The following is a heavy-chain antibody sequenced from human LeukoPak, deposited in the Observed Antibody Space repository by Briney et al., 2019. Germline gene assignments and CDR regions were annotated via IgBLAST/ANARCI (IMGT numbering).Heavy chain of an antibody. J-gene: IGHJ4*02. CDR2: VYYTGTT. CDR3: TSWGFDTLAGHGLDY. CDR1: GGSIRNHY. V-gene: IGHV4-59*11. D-gene: IGHD3-9*01. Sequence: PSETLSLTCTVSGGSIRNHYWTWIRQPPGKGVEWIAYVYYTGTTYFNPSLKSRVTISVDTSKNQFSLKLSSVTAAGTAIYYCTSWGFDTLAGHGLDYWGQGALVTVSP.